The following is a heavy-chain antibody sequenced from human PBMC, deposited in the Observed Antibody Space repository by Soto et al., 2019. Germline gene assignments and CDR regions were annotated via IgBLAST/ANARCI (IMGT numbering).Heavy chain of an antibody. J-gene: IGHJ4*02. Sequence: QVQLQESGPGLVKPSETLSLTCTVSGGSVSSGSYYWSWIRQPPGKGLEWIGYIYYSGSTNYNPSPKSRDTISVDTSKNQFSLKLSSVTAADTAVYYCARGSIAAGVGFDYWGQGTLVTVSS. V-gene: IGHV4-61*01. CDR1: GGSVSSGSYY. CDR3: ARGSIAAGVGFDY. D-gene: IGHD6-13*01. CDR2: IYYSGST.